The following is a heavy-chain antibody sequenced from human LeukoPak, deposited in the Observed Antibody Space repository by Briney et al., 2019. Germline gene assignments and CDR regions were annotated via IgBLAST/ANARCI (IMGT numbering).Heavy chain of an antibody. D-gene: IGHD3-22*01. V-gene: IGHV4-4*07. Sequence: PSETLSLTCTVSGGSISSYYWSWIRQPAGKGLERIGRIYTSGSTNYNPSLKSRVTMSVDTSKNQFSLKLSSVTAADTAVYYCARDYDSSGYYLSDAFDIWGQGTMVTVSS. CDR1: GGSISSYY. CDR2: IYTSGST. J-gene: IGHJ3*02. CDR3: ARDYDSSGYYLSDAFDI.